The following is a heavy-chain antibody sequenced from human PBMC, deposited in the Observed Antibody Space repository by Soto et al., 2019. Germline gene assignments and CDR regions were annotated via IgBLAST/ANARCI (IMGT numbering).Heavy chain of an antibody. CDR3: ARVPGHKNSRGDF. D-gene: IGHD3-10*01. J-gene: IGHJ4*02. V-gene: IGHV1-2*02. CDR1: GYTFTHYF. CDR2: INPKSGDT. Sequence: QVHLIQSGPEVRRPGASVTVSCKASGYTFTHYFIHWVRRAPGQGLEWMGYINPKSGDTHYSQTFRGRVSMTRDTSTDTANMGLSSLKSDDTAVYFCARVPGHKNSRGDFWGQGTPITVSS.